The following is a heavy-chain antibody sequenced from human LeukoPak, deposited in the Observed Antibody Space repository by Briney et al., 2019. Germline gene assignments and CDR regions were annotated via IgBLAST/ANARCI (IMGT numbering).Heavy chain of an antibody. CDR1: GYTFTGYY. CDR2: INPNSGGT. D-gene: IGHD1-26*01. V-gene: IGHV1-2*02. J-gene: IGHJ4*02. Sequence: ASVKVSCKASGYTFTGYYMHWVRQAPGQGLEWMGWINPNSGGTNYAQKFQGRVTMTRDTSISTAYMGLSGLRSDDTAVYYCARGDKWELLYYFDYWGQGTLVTVSS. CDR3: ARGDKWELLYYFDY.